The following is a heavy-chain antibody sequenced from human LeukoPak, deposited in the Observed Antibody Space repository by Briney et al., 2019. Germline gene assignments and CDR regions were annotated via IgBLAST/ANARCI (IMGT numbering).Heavy chain of an antibody. J-gene: IGHJ4*02. CDR3: AKDRSWNDAFDY. Sequence: PGGPLRLSCAASGFTFSSYAMSWVRPAPGKGLEWVSAISGSGRSTHYADSVKGRFTISRDNSKNTLYLQMNSLRAEDTAVYYCAKDRSWNDAFDYWGQGTLVTVSS. V-gene: IGHV3-23*01. CDR2: ISGSGRST. D-gene: IGHD1-1*01. CDR1: GFTFSSYA.